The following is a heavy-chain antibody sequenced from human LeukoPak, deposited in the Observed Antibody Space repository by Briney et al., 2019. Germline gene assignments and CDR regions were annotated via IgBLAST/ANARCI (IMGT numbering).Heavy chain of an antibody. CDR3: ASGWAQYYYDSSGYSFDY. CDR2: IIPILGIA. D-gene: IGHD3-22*01. CDR1: GGTFSSYA. Sequence: SVKVSCKASGGTFSSYAISWVRQAPGQGLEWMGRIIPILGIASYAQKFQGRVTITADKSTSTAYMELSSLRSEDTAVYYCASGWAQYYYDSSGYSFDYWGQGTLVTVSS. V-gene: IGHV1-69*04. J-gene: IGHJ4*02.